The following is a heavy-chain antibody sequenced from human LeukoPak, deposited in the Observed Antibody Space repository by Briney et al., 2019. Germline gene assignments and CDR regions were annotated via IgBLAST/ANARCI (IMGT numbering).Heavy chain of an antibody. CDR1: GFTFSIYS. CDR3: ARETAWSIDY. Sequence: GGSLRLSCAASGFTFSIYSLNWVRQAPGKGLEWVSYISSRDNTIYNADSVKGRFTISRDNAKNSLYLQMNSLRAEDTAVYYCARETAWSIDYWGLGDLVTVSS. J-gene: IGHJ4*02. CDR2: ISSRDNTI. D-gene: IGHD3-3*01. V-gene: IGHV3-48*01.